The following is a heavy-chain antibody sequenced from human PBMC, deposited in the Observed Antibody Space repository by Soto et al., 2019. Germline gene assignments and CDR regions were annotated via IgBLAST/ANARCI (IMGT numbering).Heavy chain of an antibody. V-gene: IGHV3-33*01. CDR3: ARGSSWYPSYVY. CDR1: GFTFSSYG. CDR2: IWYDGSNK. J-gene: IGHJ4*02. D-gene: IGHD6-13*01. Sequence: QVQLVESGGGVVQPGRSLRLSFAASGFTFSSYGMHWVRQAPGKGLEWVAVIWYDGSNKYYADSVKGRFTISRDNSHNTLYVQKNSLRAEDTAVYYCARGSSWYPSYVYWGQGTLVTVSP.